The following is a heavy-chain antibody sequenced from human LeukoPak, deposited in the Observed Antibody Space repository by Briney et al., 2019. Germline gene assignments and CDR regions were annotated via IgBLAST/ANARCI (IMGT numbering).Heavy chain of an antibody. Sequence: ASVKVSCKASGYTFIDYYMHWVRQAPGQGLEWMGVINPRGGSTTYAQRFQGRVTMTRDTSTRTLYMELSSLRSDDTAVYYCARKMTGYSYYFDYWGQGTLVTVAP. J-gene: IGHJ4*02. CDR3: ARKMTGYSYYFDY. CDR2: INPRGGST. V-gene: IGHV1-46*01. CDR1: GYTFIDYY. D-gene: IGHD2-15*01.